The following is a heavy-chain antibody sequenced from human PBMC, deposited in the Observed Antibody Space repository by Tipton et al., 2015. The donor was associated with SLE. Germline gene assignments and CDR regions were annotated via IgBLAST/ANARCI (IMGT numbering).Heavy chain of an antibody. CDR3: ARGMVTWRGAILGVDV. CDR2: IYHNGNT. D-gene: IGHD2-21*02. V-gene: IGHV4-39*07. Sequence: TLSLTCTVSGGSISSASYFWGWIRQPPGKGLEWIGSIYHNGNTYNNPSLRGRVTISVDTSKNQFSLRLTSVTAADTAVYYCARGMVTWRGAILGVDVWGQGTTVNVSS. J-gene: IGHJ6*02. CDR1: GGSISSASYF.